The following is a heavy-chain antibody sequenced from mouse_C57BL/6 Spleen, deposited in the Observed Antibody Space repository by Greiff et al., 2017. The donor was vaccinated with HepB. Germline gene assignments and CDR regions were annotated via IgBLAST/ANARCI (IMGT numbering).Heavy chain of an antibody. CDR1: GFTFSDYG. J-gene: IGHJ4*01. CDR2: ISSSSSTI. CDR3: ARSYGSSYSYAMDD. Sequence: EVKLLESGGGLVKPGGSLKLSCAASGFTFSDYGMHWVRQAPEKGLEWIAYISSSSSTIYYAATVKGRFTISRDNAKNTLYLQMTSLRSEDTSMYYCARSYGSSYSYAMDDWGQGTSVTVSS. D-gene: IGHD1-1*01. V-gene: IGHV5-17*01.